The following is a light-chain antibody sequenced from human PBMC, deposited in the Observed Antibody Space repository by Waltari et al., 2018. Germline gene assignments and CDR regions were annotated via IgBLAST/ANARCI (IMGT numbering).Light chain of an antibody. Sequence: EIVMTESPATLSVSPGDRATLSGRASQIVSSNLAWYQQKPGQAPRLLIYGASTRATGIPARFSGSGSGTEFTLTISSMQSEDFAVYYCQQYNNWPPIFTFGPGTKVDIK. CDR2: GAS. CDR3: QQYNNWPPIFT. CDR1: QIVSSN. J-gene: IGKJ3*01. V-gene: IGKV3-15*01.